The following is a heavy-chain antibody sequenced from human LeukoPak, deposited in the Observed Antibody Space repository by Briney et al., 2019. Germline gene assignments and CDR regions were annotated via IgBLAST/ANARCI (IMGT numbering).Heavy chain of an antibody. CDR1: VGTFSSYT. CDR2: IISILDIA. CDR3: ARAPLGYCSGGSCSGGYYYYGMDV. Sequence: SVKVSCKASVGTFSSYTISWVRQAPGQGLDWMGMIISILDIANYAQKFQGRVTITADKSTSTAYMELSSLRSEDTAVYYCARAPLGYCSGGSCSGGYYYYGMDVWGQGTTVTVSS. D-gene: IGHD2-15*01. J-gene: IGHJ6*02. V-gene: IGHV1-69*02.